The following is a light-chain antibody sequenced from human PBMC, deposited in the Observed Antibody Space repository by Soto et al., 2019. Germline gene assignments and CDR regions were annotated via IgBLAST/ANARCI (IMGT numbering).Light chain of an antibody. CDR3: LQYLSYPLT. V-gene: IGKV1-5*03. CDR1: QSLSSW. CDR2: KAS. J-gene: IGKJ4*01. Sequence: DIQMTQSPSTLSAPVGDRVIITCRASQSLSSWLAWYQQKPGKAPKLLIYKASSLKTGVPSRFSGSGSGTEFTLTISSLQPDDFATYYCLQYLSYPLTFGGGTKVDIK.